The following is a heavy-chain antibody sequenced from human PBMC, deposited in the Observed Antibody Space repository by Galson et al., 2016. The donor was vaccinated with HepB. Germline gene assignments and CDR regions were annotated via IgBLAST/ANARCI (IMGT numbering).Heavy chain of an antibody. CDR1: GFTFSSFP. V-gene: IGHV3-48*02. Sequence: SLRLSCAASGFTFSSFPLNWVRQAPGEGLEWISHISTGGTTIHYAASVKGRFTIARDNAQDSLYLQVNNLRDEDTAVYYCAAPTVNPPVWGQGTMVTVSS. CDR2: ISTGGTTI. CDR3: AAPTVNPPV. J-gene: IGHJ3*01. D-gene: IGHD4-17*01.